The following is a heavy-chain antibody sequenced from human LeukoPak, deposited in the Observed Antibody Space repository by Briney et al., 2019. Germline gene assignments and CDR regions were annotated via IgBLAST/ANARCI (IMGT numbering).Heavy chain of an antibody. Sequence: SVKVSCKASGGTFSSYAISWVRQAPGQGLEWMGGIIPIFGTANYAQKFQGRVTITTDESTSTAYMELSSLRSEDTAVYYCARDQGDFWSGYSPNLWFDPWGQGTLVTVSS. CDR2: IIPIFGTA. CDR1: GGTFSSYA. J-gene: IGHJ5*02. CDR3: ARDQGDFWSGYSPNLWFDP. V-gene: IGHV1-69*05. D-gene: IGHD3-3*01.